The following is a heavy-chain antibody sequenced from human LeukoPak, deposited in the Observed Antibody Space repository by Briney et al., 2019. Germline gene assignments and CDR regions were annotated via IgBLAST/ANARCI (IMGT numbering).Heavy chain of an antibody. Sequence: QPGGSLRLSCAASGFTFSVYGMSWLRQTPGKGLEWVSAIRVNGGQTFYADSVKGRFTISRDNPKNTLYLVLKSLRAEDTAVYYCAKSLPYKVYCSGDCPYLFDHWGKGTLVTVSS. J-gene: IGHJ4*02. D-gene: IGHD2-21*02. V-gene: IGHV3-23*01. CDR3: AKSLPYKVYCSGDCPYLFDH. CDR1: GFTFSVYG. CDR2: IRVNGGQT.